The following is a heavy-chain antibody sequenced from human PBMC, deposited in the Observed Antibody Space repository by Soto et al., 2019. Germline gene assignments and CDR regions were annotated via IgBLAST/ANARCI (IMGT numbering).Heavy chain of an antibody. CDR3: ATRYCSSTSCYRSHYYYYGMDV. D-gene: IGHD2-2*01. J-gene: IGHJ6*02. CDR1: GGTFSSYA. V-gene: IGHV1-69*06. Sequence: SVKVSCKASGGTFSSYAISWVRQAPGQGLEWMGGIIPIFGTANYAQKFQGRVTITADKSTSTAYMELSSLRSEDTAVYYCATRYCSSTSCYRSHYYYYGMDVWGQGTTVTVPS. CDR2: IIPIFGTA.